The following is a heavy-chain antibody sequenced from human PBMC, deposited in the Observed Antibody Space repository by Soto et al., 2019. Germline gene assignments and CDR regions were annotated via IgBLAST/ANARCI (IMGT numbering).Heavy chain of an antibody. CDR2: ISSSSSTI. CDR3: ASSAEDIALNDYGDYESGEGYFDY. V-gene: IGHV3-48*02. D-gene: IGHD4-17*01. J-gene: IGHJ4*02. CDR1: GFTFSSYS. Sequence: GGSLRLSCAASGFTFSSYSMNWVRQAPGKGLEWVSYISSSSSTIYYADSGKGRFNISRYNAKNSLYLQMTSLRDEDTAVYYCASSAEDIALNDYGDYESGEGYFDYWGQGTLVTVSS.